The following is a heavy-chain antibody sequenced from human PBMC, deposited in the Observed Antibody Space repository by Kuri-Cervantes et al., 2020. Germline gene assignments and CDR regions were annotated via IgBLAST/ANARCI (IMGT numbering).Heavy chain of an antibody. V-gene: IGHV1-2*02. J-gene: IGHJ6*03. Sequence: ASVKVSCKASGYTFTGYYIHWVRQAPGQGLEWMGWINPNSGVTNYAQKFQGRVTMTRDTSTSTVYMELSSLRSEDTAVYYCARGAAATLYYYYYYMDVWGKGTTVTVSS. CDR3: ARGAAATLYYYYYYMDV. CDR2: INPNSGVT. D-gene: IGHD6-13*01. CDR1: GYTFTGYY.